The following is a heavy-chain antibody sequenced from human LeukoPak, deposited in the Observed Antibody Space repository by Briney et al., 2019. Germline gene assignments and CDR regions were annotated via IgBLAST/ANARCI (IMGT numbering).Heavy chain of an antibody. J-gene: IGHJ5*02. D-gene: IGHD3-9*01. V-gene: IGHV3-23*01. CDR3: AKANLYDILTGYYHFNL. Sequence: PGGSLRLSCAASGFTFSNYAMSWVRQAPGKGLEWVSGISGSGGNTYYADSVKGRFTISRDNSKNTLYLQMNSLRAEDTAVYYCAKANLYDILTGYYHFNLWGQGTLVTVSS. CDR1: GFTFSNYA. CDR2: ISGSGGNT.